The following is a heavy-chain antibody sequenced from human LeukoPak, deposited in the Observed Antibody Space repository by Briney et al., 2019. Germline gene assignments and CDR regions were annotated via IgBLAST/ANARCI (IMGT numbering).Heavy chain of an antibody. CDR3: ARDKGPGHRRGRYYYYMDV. J-gene: IGHJ6*03. V-gene: IGHV1-69*13. CDR1: GGTFNRYA. Sequence: GASVKVSCKASGGTFNRYAISWLRQAPGQGLEWMGGIVPIFGLANYAQKFQGRVTITADESTSTAYMELTSLRSEDTAVCYCARDKGPGHRRGRYYYYMDVWGRGTTVTVSS. CDR2: IVPIFGLA.